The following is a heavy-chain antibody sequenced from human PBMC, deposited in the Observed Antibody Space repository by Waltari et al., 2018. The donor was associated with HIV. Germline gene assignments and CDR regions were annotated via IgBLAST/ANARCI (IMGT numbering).Heavy chain of an antibody. V-gene: IGHV3-33*01. D-gene: IGHD2-21*01. CDR1: GSTVSTHA. CDR3: ARDVQGYCGGERCFYGMDV. Sequence: QVQLVESGGGVVQPGRSLRPSCAASGSTVSTHAMHWVCQAPGQGRGWVALIWYDVSNTYYTDSVKGRFTISRDNSKNTLYLQMYSLRAEDTAVYYCARDVQGYCGGERCFYGMDVWGQGTTVTVSS. CDR2: IWYDVSNT. J-gene: IGHJ6*02.